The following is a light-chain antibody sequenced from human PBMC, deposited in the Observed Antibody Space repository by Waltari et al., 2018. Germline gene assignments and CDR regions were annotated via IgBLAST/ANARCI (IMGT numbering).Light chain of an antibody. Sequence: TLQASDDISNYLNWYQHELRKSPKLLIYDASKLGTGVPSRFSGGASGTAFTFASSSLQPEVVETYYCQQYDSLLYTFGQGSKLEI. CDR3: QQYDSLLYT. CDR1: DDISNY. J-gene: IGKJ2*01. V-gene: IGKV1-33*01. CDR2: DAS.